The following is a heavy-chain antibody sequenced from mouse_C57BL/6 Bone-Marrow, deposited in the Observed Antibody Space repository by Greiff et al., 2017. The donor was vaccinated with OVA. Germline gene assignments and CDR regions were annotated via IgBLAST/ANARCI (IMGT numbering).Heavy chain of an antibody. V-gene: IGHV2-6-1*01. CDR2: IWSDGST. CDR1: GFSLTSYG. D-gene: IGHD1-1*01. J-gene: IGHJ2*01. CDR3: ARQTGGYYYGSSHY. Sequence: QVQLQQSGPGLVAPSQSLSITCTVSGFSLTSYGVHWVRQPPGKGLEWLVVIWSDGSTTYNSALKSRLSISKDNSKSQVFLKMNSLQTDDTAMYYCARQTGGYYYGSSHYWGQGTTLTVSS.